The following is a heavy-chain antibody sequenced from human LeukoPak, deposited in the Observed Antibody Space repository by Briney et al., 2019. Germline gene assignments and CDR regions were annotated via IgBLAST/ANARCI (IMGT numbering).Heavy chain of an antibody. Sequence: GASVTVSCKASGYTFTSYGISWVRQAPGQGLEWMGGIIPIFGTANYAQKFQGRVTITADESTSTAYMELSSLRSEDTAVYYCARAGHSSGWYEGVDYWGQGTLVTVSS. J-gene: IGHJ4*02. D-gene: IGHD6-19*01. CDR2: IIPIFGTA. CDR1: GYTFTSYG. V-gene: IGHV1-69*13. CDR3: ARAGHSSGWYEGVDY.